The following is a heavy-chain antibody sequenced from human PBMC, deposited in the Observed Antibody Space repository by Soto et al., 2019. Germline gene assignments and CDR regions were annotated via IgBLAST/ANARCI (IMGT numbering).Heavy chain of an antibody. CDR2: IYYSGST. CDR3: VRLWLGVGPPDY. CDR1: GGSISSSSYY. D-gene: IGHD3-10*01. V-gene: IGHV4-39*01. J-gene: IGHJ4*02. Sequence: ASETLSLTCTVSGGSISSSSYYWGWIRQPPGKGLEWIGSIYYSGSTYYNPSLSSRVTISVDTSKKQISLKLSSVTAADTAVYYCVRLWLGVGPPDYWGQGTLVTVSS.